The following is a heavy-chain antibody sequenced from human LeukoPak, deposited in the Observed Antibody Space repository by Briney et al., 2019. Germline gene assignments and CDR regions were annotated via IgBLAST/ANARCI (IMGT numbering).Heavy chain of an antibody. CDR3: GGVGQYYDGWGSNEDY. Sequence: CVKLSCKASGGTFSSYAISWVRQAPGQGLELRGGIIPIFGTANYAEKFQGRVTITTDESTSTAYMELSSLRSEDTAVYYCGGVGQYYDGWGSNEDYWVLGHLVTVSS. CDR1: GGTFSSYA. D-gene: IGHD3-10*01. J-gene: IGHJ4*02. V-gene: IGHV1-69*05. CDR2: IIPIFGTA.